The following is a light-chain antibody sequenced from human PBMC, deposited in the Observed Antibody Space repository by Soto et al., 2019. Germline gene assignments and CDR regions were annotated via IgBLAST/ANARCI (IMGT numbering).Light chain of an antibody. Sequence: QSALTQPASVSGSPGQSITISCTGTSSDVGLYDYVSWYQQHPGKAPQLMIYAVSNRPSGVSNRFSASKSGNTASLFISGLQAEDEAAYYCSSYTSDSSYVFGSGTTVTVL. V-gene: IGLV2-14*01. CDR2: AVS. CDR1: SSDVGLYDY. J-gene: IGLJ1*01. CDR3: SSYTSDSSYV.